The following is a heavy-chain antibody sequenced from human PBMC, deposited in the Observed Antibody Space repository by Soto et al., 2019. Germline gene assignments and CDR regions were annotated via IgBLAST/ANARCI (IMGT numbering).Heavy chain of an antibody. CDR3: ARDSTTWFPYYGIDV. CDR2: ISDSGRT. CDR1: GASIDYYY. V-gene: IGHV4-59*01. Sequence: SETLSLTCTVSGASIDYYYWSWIRQPPGKGLEWIGDISDSGRTNYNPSLRSRVTISVDTSKDQVSLRLNSVTAADTAVYYCARDSTTWFPYYGIDVWGQGTTVTVSS. J-gene: IGHJ6*02. D-gene: IGHD2-2*01.